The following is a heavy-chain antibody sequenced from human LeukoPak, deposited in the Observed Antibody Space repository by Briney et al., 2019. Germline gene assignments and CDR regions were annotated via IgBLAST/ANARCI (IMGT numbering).Heavy chain of an antibody. J-gene: IGHJ4*02. Sequence: SETLSLTCTVSGGSVGSTTYYWGWIRQPPGKGLEWIGHIDYRGTTYYNPSLNSRVTISADTSKNQFSLKLSSVTAADTAVYYCAIVAYSGYDSIYWGQGTLVTVSS. D-gene: IGHD5-12*01. CDR2: IDYRGTT. CDR1: GGSVGSTTYY. V-gene: IGHV4-39*01. CDR3: AIVAYSGYDSIY.